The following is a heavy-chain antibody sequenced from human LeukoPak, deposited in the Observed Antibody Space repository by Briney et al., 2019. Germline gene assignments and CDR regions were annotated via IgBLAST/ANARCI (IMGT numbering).Heavy chain of an antibody. J-gene: IGHJ4*02. CDR2: IYYSGST. CDR1: GGSISRGGYY. D-gene: IGHD3-22*01. V-gene: IGHV4-31*03. CDR3: AVYYDSSGYPGTPYFDY. Sequence: PSETLSLTCTVSGGSISRGGYYWSWIRQHPGKGLEWIGYIYYSGSTYYNPSLKSRVTISVDTSKNQFSLKLSSVTAADTAVYYCAVYYDSSGYPGTPYFDYWGQGTLVTVSS.